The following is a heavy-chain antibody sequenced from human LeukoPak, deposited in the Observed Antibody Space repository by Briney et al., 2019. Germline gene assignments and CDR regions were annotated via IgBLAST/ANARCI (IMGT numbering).Heavy chain of an antibody. V-gene: IGHV2-5*02. Sequence: ESGPTLVKPTQTLTLTCTFSGFSLSTSGVGVGWIRQPPGKALEWLALIYWDDDKRYSPSLKSRLTITKDTSKNQVVLTMTNMDPVDTATYYCAHSLKWELLWDGGGFDYWGQGTLVTVSS. CDR3: AHSLKWELLWDGGGFDY. J-gene: IGHJ4*02. CDR1: GFSLSTSGVG. D-gene: IGHD1-26*01. CDR2: IYWDDDK.